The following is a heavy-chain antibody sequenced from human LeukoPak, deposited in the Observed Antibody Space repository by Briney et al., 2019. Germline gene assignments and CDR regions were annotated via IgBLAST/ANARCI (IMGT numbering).Heavy chain of an antibody. CDR3: ARELWSYYYGSGSSFDY. V-gene: IGHV1-18*01. J-gene: IGHJ4*02. CDR1: GYTFTIYG. CDR2: ISAYNGNT. D-gene: IGHD3-10*01. Sequence: GASVTVSCTASGYTFTIYGISWVRQAPGQGLEWMGWISAYNGNTNYAQKLQGRVTMTTDTSTSTAYMELRSLRSDDTAVYYCARELWSYYYGSGSSFDYWGQGTLVTVSS.